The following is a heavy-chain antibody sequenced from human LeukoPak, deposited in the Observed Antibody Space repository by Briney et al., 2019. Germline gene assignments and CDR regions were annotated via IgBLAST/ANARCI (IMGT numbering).Heavy chain of an antibody. CDR3: TRGDPDY. Sequence: PGGSLRLSCAGSGFTFSDHWMQWVRQAPGKGLEWVANINNRGTKSYLADSVRGRFTISRDDARKSLFLQMNSLRGEDTAVYYCTRGDPDYWGQGTLVTVSS. D-gene: IGHD2-21*02. V-gene: IGHV3-7*01. CDR2: INNRGTKS. J-gene: IGHJ4*02. CDR1: GFTFSDHW.